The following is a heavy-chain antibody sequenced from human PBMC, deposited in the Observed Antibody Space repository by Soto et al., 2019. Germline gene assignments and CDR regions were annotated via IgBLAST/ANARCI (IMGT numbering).Heavy chain of an antibody. V-gene: IGHV4-38-2*01. CDR1: GYSISIGYY. CDR3: ARAGDTMVRGVIIMNYYGMDV. Sequence: SETLSLTCAFSGYSISIGYYWGCIRQPPVKGLARIGNIHHSGTTYYNPSLKSRVTISIDRSKNQFSLKLSSVTAADTAVYYCARAGDTMVRGVIIMNYYGMDVWGQGTTVTVSS. CDR2: IHHSGTT. D-gene: IGHD3-10*01. J-gene: IGHJ6*02.